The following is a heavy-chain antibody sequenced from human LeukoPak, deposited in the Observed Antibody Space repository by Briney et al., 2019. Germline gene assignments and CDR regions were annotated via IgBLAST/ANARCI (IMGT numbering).Heavy chain of an antibody. V-gene: IGHV4-39*01. CDR2: IYYSGST. J-gene: IGHJ6*03. CDR3: ARHTRSGYDYYYYYYMDV. CDR1: GGSISSSSYY. D-gene: IGHD5-12*01. Sequence: SETLSLTCTVSGGSISSSSYYWGWIRQPPGKGLEWIGSIYYSGSTYYNPSLKSRVTISVDTSKNQFSLKLSSVTAADLAVCYCARHTRSGYDYYYYYYMDVWGKGTTVTVSS.